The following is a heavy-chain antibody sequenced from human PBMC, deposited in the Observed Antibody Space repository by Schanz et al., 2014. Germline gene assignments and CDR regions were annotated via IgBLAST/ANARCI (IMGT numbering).Heavy chain of an antibody. CDR3: ARDRRFFDRDDLYYFDS. D-gene: IGHD3-3*01. CDR1: GDSVSSGGDY. V-gene: IGHV4-31*03. Sequence: QVQLQESGPGLVKPSQTLSLTCTVSGDSVSSGGDYWSWIRQHPGKGLEWIGFISYSGSTYYNPSLKSRVTISMHTSKNQFSLKLSSVTAADTAVYYCARDRRFFDRDDLYYFDSWGQGTLVTVSS. CDR2: ISYSGST. J-gene: IGHJ4*02.